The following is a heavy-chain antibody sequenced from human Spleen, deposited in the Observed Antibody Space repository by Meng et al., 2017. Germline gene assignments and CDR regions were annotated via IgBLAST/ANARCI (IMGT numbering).Heavy chain of an antibody. D-gene: IGHD6-13*01. V-gene: IGHV1-69*10. CDR2: IIPMLGQA. J-gene: IGHJ4*02. CDR1: GGTFTNYP. CDR3: ASNLGRLAAADY. Sequence: SVKVSCKASGGTFTNYPLSWVRQGPGQGLEWMGGIIPMLGQADYAQRFQGRVTMTRDTSITTAYMELTSLTSDDTAIYYCASNLGRLAAADYWGQGTLVTVSS.